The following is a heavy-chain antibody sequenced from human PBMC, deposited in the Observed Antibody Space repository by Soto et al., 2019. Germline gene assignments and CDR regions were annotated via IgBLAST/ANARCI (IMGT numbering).Heavy chain of an antibody. CDR3: ARTYYYDSSGYYQPQKFDGFDI. CDR1: GYTFTSYY. Sequence: ASVKVSCKASGYTFTSYYIHWVRQAPGQELQWLRIINPSGGTTSYPQKFQGRVTMTSKTSTSTVYMELSSLRSEDTAVYYCARTYYYDSSGYYQPQKFDGFDIWDQGTMFTVSS. D-gene: IGHD3-22*01. CDR2: INPSGGTT. J-gene: IGHJ3*02. V-gene: IGHV1-46*01.